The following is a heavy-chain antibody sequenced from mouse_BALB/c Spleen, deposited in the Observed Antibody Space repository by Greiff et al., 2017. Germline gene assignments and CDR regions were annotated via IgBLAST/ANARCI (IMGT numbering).Heavy chain of an antibody. CDR3: ARHYRYEGYAMDD. CDR1: GFTFSSFG. D-gene: IGHD2-14*01. V-gene: IGHV5-17*02. CDR2: ISSGSSTI. J-gene: IGHJ4*01. Sequence: EVMLVESGGGLVQPGGSRKLSCAASGFTFSSFGMHWVRQAPEKGLEWVAYISSGSSTIYYADTVKGRFTISRDNPKNTLFLQMTSLRSEDTAMYYCARHYRYEGYAMDDWGQGTSVTVSS.